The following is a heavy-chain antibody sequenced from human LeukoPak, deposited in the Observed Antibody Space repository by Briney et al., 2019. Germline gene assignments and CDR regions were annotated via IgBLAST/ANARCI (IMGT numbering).Heavy chain of an antibody. J-gene: IGHJ4*02. CDR1: GFTFNNYA. V-gene: IGHV3-23*01. Sequence: PGGSLRLSCAASGFTFNNYAMSWVRQAPGKGLEWVSTIGASGGDTYYADSVKGRFTISRDNAKNSLYLQMNSLRAEDTAVYYCARVDEGRNGVTVGYWGQGTLVTVSS. CDR3: ARVDEGRNGVTVGY. CDR2: IGASGGDT. D-gene: IGHD2-8*01.